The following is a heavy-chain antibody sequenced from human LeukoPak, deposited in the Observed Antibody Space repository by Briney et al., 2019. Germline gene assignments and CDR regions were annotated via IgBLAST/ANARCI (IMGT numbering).Heavy chain of an antibody. V-gene: IGHV1-69*06. J-gene: IGHJ5*02. CDR2: IIPIFGTA. D-gene: IGHD2-15*01. CDR3: ARCCSGSCYFLGGPNNWFDP. Sequence: GASVKVSCKASGGTFSSYAISWVRQAPGQGLEWMGGIIPIFGTANYAQKFQGRVTITADKSTSTAYMELSSLRSEDTAVYYCARCCSGSCYFLGGPNNWFDPWGQGTLVTVSS. CDR1: GGTFSSYA.